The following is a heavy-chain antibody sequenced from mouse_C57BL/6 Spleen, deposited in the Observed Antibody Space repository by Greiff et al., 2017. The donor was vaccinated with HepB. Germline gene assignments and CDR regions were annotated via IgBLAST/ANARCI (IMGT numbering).Heavy chain of an antibody. D-gene: IGHD3-2*02. V-gene: IGHV1-54*01. CDR1: GYAFTNYL. CDR2: INPGSGGT. Sequence: QVQLQQSGAELVRPGTSVKVSCKASGYAFTNYLIEWVKQRPGQGLEWIGVINPGSGGTNYNEKFKGKATLTADKSSSTAYMQLSSLTSEDSAVYFCARSEGLSPYYFDYWGQGTTLTVSS. J-gene: IGHJ2*01. CDR3: ARSEGLSPYYFDY.